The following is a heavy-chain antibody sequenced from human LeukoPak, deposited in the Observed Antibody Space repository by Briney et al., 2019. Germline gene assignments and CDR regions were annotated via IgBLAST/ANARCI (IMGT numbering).Heavy chain of an antibody. D-gene: IGHD1-26*01. V-gene: IGHV3-21*01. CDR1: GFTFSSYS. CDR3: AREGRQYSGSPWYFDY. CDR2: ISGTSSYI. Sequence: MPGGSLRLSCAASGFTFSSYSMNWVRQAPGKGLEWVSSISGTSSYIYYADSVKGRFTISRDNAKNSLYLEMHSLRAEDTAVYYCAREGRQYSGSPWYFDYWGQGTLVTVSS. J-gene: IGHJ4*02.